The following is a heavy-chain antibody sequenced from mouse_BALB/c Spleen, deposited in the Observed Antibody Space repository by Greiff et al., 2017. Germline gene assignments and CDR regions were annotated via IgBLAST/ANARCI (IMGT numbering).Heavy chain of an antibody. CDR3: ARSLYDGYYEFAY. CDR2: ISYSGST. J-gene: IGHJ3*01. CDR1: GDSITSGY. D-gene: IGHD2-3*01. V-gene: IGHV3-8*02. Sequence: EVKLQESGPSLVKPSQTLSLTCSVTGDSITSGYWNWIRKFPGNKLEYMGYISYSGSTYYNPSLKSRISITRDTSKNQYYLQLNSVTTEDTATYYCARSLYDGYYEFAYWGQGTLVTVSA.